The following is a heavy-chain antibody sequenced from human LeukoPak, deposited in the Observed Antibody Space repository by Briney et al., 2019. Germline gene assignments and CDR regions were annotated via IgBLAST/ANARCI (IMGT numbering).Heavy chain of an antibody. V-gene: IGHV4-59*01. CDR3: ATLRDGYEFDY. CDR1: GGSISINY. Sequence: SETLSLTCTVSGGSISINYWSWIRQPPGKGLERIGYIYNSGITNYNPSLKSRVTISVDTSKNQFSLWLSSVTAADTAVYYCATLRDGYEFDYWGQGTLVTVSS. D-gene: IGHD5-24*01. CDR2: IYNSGIT. J-gene: IGHJ4*02.